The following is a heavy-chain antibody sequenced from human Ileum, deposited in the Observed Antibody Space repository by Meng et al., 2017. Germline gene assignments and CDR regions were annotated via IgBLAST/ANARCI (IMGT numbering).Heavy chain of an antibody. J-gene: IGHJ4*02. D-gene: IGHD2-21*01. Sequence: QGVGPLLDAAAGAPFSSCASCGAFSKKYQRWIRLRRPPGKGLKWNGKICQSRGNNSTPSPKNRVTISIDKSKNHLSLNLSSVAAADTAVYYCASDLAYAEVDYWGLGTLVTVSS. CDR2: ICQSRGN. V-gene: IGHV4-4*02. CDR3: ASDLAYAEVDY. CDR1: GAFSKKYQR.